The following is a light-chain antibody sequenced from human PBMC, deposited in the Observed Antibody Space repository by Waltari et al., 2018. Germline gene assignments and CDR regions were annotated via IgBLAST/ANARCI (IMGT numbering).Light chain of an antibody. CDR1: SGDVGGYDL. CDR3: SSFTSSSTGI. V-gene: IGLV2-14*03. CDR2: DAT. Sequence: QSALTPPASVSGSPGPSITISCTGTSGDVGGYDLVSWYQQHPGKAPKLMIYDATNRPSGVSDRFSASTSGNTASLTISDLRPEDEAEYYCSSFTSSSTGIFGSGTTVTVL. J-gene: IGLJ1*01.